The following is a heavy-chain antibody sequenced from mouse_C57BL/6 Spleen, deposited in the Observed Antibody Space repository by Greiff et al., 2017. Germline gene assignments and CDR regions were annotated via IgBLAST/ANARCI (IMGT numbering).Heavy chain of an antibody. Sequence: QVQLKESGPELVKPGASVKISCKASGYAFSSSWMNWVKQRPGKGLEWIGRIYPGDGDTNYNGKFKGKATLTADKSSSTAYMQLSSLTSEDSAVYFCAGGIYDGYWGQGTTLTVSS. D-gene: IGHD2-3*01. CDR2: IYPGDGDT. V-gene: IGHV1-82*01. CDR1: GYAFSSSW. CDR3: AGGIYDGY. J-gene: IGHJ2*01.